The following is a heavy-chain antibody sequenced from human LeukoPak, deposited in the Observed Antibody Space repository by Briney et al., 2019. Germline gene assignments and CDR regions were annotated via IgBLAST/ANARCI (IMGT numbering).Heavy chain of an antibody. CDR2: LNPSGGST. CDR3: AREVSTYYDFWSGPRTLYYGMDV. V-gene: IGHV1-46*01. D-gene: IGHD3-3*01. Sequence: ASVKVSCKASGYTFTSYYMHWVRQAPGQGLEWMGILNPSGGSTSYAQKFQGRVTMTRVTSTCTVYMELSSLRSEDTAVYYCAREVSTYYDFWSGPRTLYYGMDVWGQGTTVTVSS. J-gene: IGHJ6*02. CDR1: GYTFTSYY.